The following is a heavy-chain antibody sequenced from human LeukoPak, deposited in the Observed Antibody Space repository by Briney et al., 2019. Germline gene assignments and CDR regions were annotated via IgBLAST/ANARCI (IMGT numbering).Heavy chain of an antibody. CDR2: IVVGRGNT. CDR3: AATSVGTTINDAFDI. Sequence: SVKVSCKASGFTFTKSAVQWVRQARGQRLEWIGWIVVGRGNTNYAQKFQERVTITRDMSTGTAYMELGSLRSEDTAVYYCAATSVGTTINDAFDIWGRGTMVTVSS. CDR1: GFTFTKSA. J-gene: IGHJ3*02. V-gene: IGHV1-58*01. D-gene: IGHD1-26*01.